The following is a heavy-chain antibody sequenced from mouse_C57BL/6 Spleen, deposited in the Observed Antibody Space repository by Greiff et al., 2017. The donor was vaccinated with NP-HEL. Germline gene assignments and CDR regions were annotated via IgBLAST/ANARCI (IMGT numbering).Heavy chain of an antibody. CDR2: IWSGGST. D-gene: IGHD2-1*01. CDR1: GFSLTSYG. CDR3: ARGNYRNAMDY. Sequence: VMLVESGPGLVQPSQSLSITCTVSGFSLTSYGVHWVRQSPGKGLEWLGVIWSGGSTDYNAAFISRLSISKDNSKSQVFFKMNSLQADDTAIYYCARGNYRNAMDYWGQGTSVTVSS. J-gene: IGHJ4*01. V-gene: IGHV2-2*01.